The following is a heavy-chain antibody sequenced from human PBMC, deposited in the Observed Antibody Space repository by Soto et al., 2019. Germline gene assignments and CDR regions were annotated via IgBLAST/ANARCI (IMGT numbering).Heavy chain of an antibody. Sequence: PSETLSLTCTVSGGSTTSYYWSWIRQPPGQGLEWIGYIHSSGNTNYSPSLKSRLTISLDTSQNQFSLRLSSVTAADTAVYYCARLIGTMTAGYKGLDVWGQGTSVTGSS. CDR1: GGSTTSYY. CDR2: IHSSGNT. V-gene: IGHV4-59*01. J-gene: IGHJ6*02. CDR3: ARLIGTMTAGYKGLDV. D-gene: IGHD1-1*01.